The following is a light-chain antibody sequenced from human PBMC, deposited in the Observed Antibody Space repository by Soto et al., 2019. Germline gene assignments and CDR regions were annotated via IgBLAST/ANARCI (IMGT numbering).Light chain of an antibody. CDR3: QQYSSWLWT. Sequence: IGMTQSPATLSVSPGERANLSCRASQSVGTKLAWYQQTPGQAPRLLIYGASNRATGVPARISGSVSGTEFTLTIASLQSEDFAVYYCQQYSSWLWTFGQGTKVDIK. J-gene: IGKJ1*01. V-gene: IGKV3-15*01. CDR2: GAS. CDR1: QSVGTK.